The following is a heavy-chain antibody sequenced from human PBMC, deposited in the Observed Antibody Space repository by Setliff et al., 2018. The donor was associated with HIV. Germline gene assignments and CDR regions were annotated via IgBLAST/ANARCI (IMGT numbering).Heavy chain of an antibody. V-gene: IGHV3-48*03. CDR1: GSTFSRYE. D-gene: IGHD6-13*01. J-gene: IGHJ4*02. CDR2: ISSSGGTI. CDR3: ARDSSSWYEFYFDC. Sequence: GESLKISCAASGSTFSRYEMNWVRQAPGKGLEWVSYISSSGGTIYYADSVKGRFTISRDNAKNSLYLQMNSLRAEDTAVYYCARDSSSWYEFYFDCWGQGTLVTVSS.